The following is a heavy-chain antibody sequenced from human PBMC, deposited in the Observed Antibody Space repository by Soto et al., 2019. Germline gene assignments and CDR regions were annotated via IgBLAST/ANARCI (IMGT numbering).Heavy chain of an antibody. J-gene: IGHJ4*02. CDR3: AAAEGVSRSSGWYDRFDY. V-gene: IGHV1-58*01. CDR2: IVVGSGNT. D-gene: IGHD6-19*01. Sequence: ASVKVSCKASGFTFTSSAVQWVRQARGQRLEWIGWIVVGSGNTNYAQKFQERVTITRDMSTSTAYMELSSLRSEDTAVYYCAAAEGVSRSSGWYDRFDYWGQGTLVTVSS. CDR1: GFTFTSSA.